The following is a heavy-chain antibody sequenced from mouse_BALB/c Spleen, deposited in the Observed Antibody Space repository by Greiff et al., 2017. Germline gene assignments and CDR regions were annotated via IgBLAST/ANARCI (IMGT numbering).Heavy chain of an antibody. CDR2: INPNNGGT. Sequence: VQLKESGPELVKPGASVKIPCKASGYTFTDYNMDWVKQSHGKSLEWIGDINPNNGGTIYNQKFKGKATLTVDKSSSTAYMELHSLTSEDSAVYYCARRGGKGWYFDVWGAGTTVTVSS. V-gene: IGHV1-18*01. CDR1: GYTFTDYN. J-gene: IGHJ1*01. D-gene: IGHD1-3*01. CDR3: ARRGGKGWYFDV.